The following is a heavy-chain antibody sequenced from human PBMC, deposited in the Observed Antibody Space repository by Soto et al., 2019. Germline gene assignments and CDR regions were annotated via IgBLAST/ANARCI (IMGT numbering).Heavy chain of an antibody. J-gene: IGHJ6*02. D-gene: IGHD2-2*01. CDR2: IYSGGST. CDR3: TRDPDALDV. Sequence: EVQLVESGGGLVQPGGSLRLSCAASGFTVSSNYMSWVRQAPGKGLEWVSVIYSGGSTYYADSVKGRFTISRDNAKNSLYLQMNSLRDEDTAVYYCTRDPDALDVWGQGTTVTVSS. CDR1: GFTVSSNY. V-gene: IGHV3-53*01.